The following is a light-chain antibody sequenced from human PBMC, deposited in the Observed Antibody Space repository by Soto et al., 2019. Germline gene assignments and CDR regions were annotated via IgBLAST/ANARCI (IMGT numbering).Light chain of an antibody. CDR3: QQYDSSPRT. CDR1: QIFSSTS. Sequence: EVVLTQSQGTLSLSPGVRATVSCTARQIFSSTSLAWYQQKPGQAPRLVIYGASNRATGIPDRFSGSGSGTDFILTISRLEPEDFAVYYCQQYDSSPRTFGQGTKVDIK. CDR2: GAS. J-gene: IGKJ1*01. V-gene: IGKV3-20*01.